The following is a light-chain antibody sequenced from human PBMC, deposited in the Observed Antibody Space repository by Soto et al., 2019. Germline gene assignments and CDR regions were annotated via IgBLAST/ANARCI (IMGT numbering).Light chain of an antibody. CDR1: QSVTTN. Sequence: ETVVTQSPATLSVSPGARAPLSCRASQSVTTNLAWYQQKSGQAPRLLIYGASTRATGVPARFSGSGSGTEFTLTISSLQSEDFAVYYCQQYNDWPPYTFGQGTRLEIK. J-gene: IGKJ5*01. V-gene: IGKV3-15*01. CDR2: GAS. CDR3: QQYNDWPPYT.